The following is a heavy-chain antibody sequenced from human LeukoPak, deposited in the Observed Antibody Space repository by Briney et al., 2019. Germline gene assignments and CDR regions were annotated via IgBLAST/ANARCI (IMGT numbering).Heavy chain of an antibody. J-gene: IGHJ4*02. V-gene: IGHV4-30-4*01. CDR2: IYYSGST. CDR3: ARDQYYDYVWGSPD. Sequence: SQTLSLTCTVSGGSISSGDYYWSWIRQPPGKGLEWIGYIYYSGSTYYNPSLQSRVTISVDTSKNQFSLKLSSVTAADTAVYYRARDQYYDYVWGSPDWGQGTLVTVSS. D-gene: IGHD3-16*01. CDR1: GGSISSGDYY.